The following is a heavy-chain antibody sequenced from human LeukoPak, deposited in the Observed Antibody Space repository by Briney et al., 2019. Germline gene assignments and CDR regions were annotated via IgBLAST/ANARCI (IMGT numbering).Heavy chain of an antibody. Sequence: PGGSLRLSCAASGFTFSSYSMNCVRQAPGKGLEWVSFISSSSSYIYYADSMKGRFTISRDNAKNSLYLQMNSQRAEETAVYYCASQTPRRLPIAVADYFDYWGQGTLVTVSS. V-gene: IGHV3-21*01. CDR2: ISSSSSYI. D-gene: IGHD6-19*01. CDR3: ASQTPRRLPIAVADYFDY. CDR1: GFTFSSYS. J-gene: IGHJ4*02.